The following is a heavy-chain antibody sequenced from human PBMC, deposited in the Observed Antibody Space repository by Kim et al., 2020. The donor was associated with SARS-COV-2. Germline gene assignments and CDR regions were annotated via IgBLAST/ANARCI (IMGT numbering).Heavy chain of an antibody. V-gene: IGHV5-51*01. D-gene: IGHD5-18*01. Sequence: SPSFQGQVTISADKSISTAYLQWSSLKASDTAMYYCASRTAMAVNDAFDIWGQGTMVTVSS. J-gene: IGHJ3*02. CDR3: ASRTAMAVNDAFDI.